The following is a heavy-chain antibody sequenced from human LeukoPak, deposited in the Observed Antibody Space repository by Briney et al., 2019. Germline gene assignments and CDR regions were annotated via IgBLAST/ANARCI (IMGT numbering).Heavy chain of an antibody. Sequence: GASVKVSCKASGYRFNSQGLSWARQAPGQGLEWMGWMNPNSGNTGYAQKFQGRVTMTRNTSISTAYMELSSLRSEDTAVYYCARRIQLWLQVGYYMDVWGKGTTVTVSS. J-gene: IGHJ6*03. CDR1: GYRFNSQG. CDR3: ARRIQLWLQVGYYMDV. D-gene: IGHD5-18*01. V-gene: IGHV1-8*01. CDR2: MNPNSGNT.